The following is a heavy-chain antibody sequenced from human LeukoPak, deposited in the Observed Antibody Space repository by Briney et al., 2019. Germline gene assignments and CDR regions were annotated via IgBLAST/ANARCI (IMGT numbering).Heavy chain of an antibody. J-gene: IGHJ4*02. Sequence: PSETLSLTCTVSGGSINSGGYYWSWIRQHPGKGLEWIGYIYYSGSTYYNPSLKSRVTISIDTSKNQFSLKLSSVTAADTAVYYCARDRGYGSGSYYYNYWGQGTLVTVSS. CDR3: ARDRGYGSGSYYYNY. CDR2: IYYSGST. CDR1: GGSINSGGYY. D-gene: IGHD3-10*01. V-gene: IGHV4-31*03.